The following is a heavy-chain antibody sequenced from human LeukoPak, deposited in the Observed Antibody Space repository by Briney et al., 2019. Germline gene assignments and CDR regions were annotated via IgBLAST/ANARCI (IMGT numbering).Heavy chain of an antibody. D-gene: IGHD6-13*01. CDR3: ARDIAAAAALVFDY. V-gene: IGHV1-2*02. CDR1: GYTFTNYD. J-gene: IGHJ4*02. Sequence: ASVKVSCKASGYTFTNYDINWVRQATGQGLEWMGWINPNSGGTNYAQKFQGRVTMTRDTSISAAYMELSRLRSDDTAVYYCARDIAAAAALVFDYWGQGTLVTVSS. CDR2: INPNSGGT.